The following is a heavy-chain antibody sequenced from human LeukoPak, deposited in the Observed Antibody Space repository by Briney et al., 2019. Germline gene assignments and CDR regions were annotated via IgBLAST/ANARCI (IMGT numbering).Heavy chain of an antibody. J-gene: IGHJ6*03. CDR2: IIPILRTP. Sequence: ASLKASCKASGYTFSNYAINWVRQAPGQGLEWMGGIIPILRTPSYAEKFQGRVTITTDESTSTAHMELSGLRSEDTAVYYCTRGSDSYYYYSMDVWGRGTTVIVSS. V-gene: IGHV1-69*05. CDR1: GYTFSNYA. CDR3: TRGSDSYYYYSMDV.